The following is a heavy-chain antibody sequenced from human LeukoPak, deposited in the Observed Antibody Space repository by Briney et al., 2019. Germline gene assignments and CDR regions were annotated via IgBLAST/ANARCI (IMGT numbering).Heavy chain of an antibody. CDR1: GGTFSSYA. J-gene: IGHJ4*02. V-gene: IGHV1-18*01. CDR2: ISAYNSNT. D-gene: IGHD5-18*01. Sequence: ASVKVSCKASGGTFSSYAVSWVRQAPGQGLEWMGWISAYNSNTNYAQKLQGRVTMTTDTSTSTAYMELRSLRSDDTAVYYCARDGGYSYGSFFDYWGQGTLVTVSS. CDR3: ARDGGYSYGSFFDY.